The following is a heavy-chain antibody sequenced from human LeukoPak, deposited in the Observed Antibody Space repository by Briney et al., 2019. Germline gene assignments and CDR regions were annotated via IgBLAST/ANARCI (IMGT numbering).Heavy chain of an antibody. CDR1: GGTFSSYT. D-gene: IGHD6-13*01. V-gene: IGHV1-69*02. CDR3: ASLPLGIAAAGTDY. Sequence: GSSVKVSCKASGGTFSSYTISWVRQAPGQGLEWMGRIIPILGIANYAQKFQGRVTITADKSTSTAYMELSSLRSEDTAAYYCASLPLGIAAAGTDYWGQGTLVTVSS. J-gene: IGHJ4*02. CDR2: IIPILGIA.